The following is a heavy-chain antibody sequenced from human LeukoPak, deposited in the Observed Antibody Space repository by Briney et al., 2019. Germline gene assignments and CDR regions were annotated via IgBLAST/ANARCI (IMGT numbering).Heavy chain of an antibody. V-gene: IGHV2-70*11. Sequence: SGPTLVNPTETLTLTCTVSWFSLSTSKMCVNFIRQPPGKALEWLARIDWDDDEYYSTSLRPRLTISKDTSKNQVVLTMTNMDPVDTATYYCARIIAGPDYFDSWGQGTLVTVSS. CDR2: IDWDDDE. CDR3: ARIIAGPDYFDS. J-gene: IGHJ4*02. CDR1: WFSLSTSKMC. D-gene: IGHD2-21*01.